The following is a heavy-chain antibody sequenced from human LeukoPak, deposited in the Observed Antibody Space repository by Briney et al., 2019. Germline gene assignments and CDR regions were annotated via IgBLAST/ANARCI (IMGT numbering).Heavy chain of an antibody. V-gene: IGHV4-59*01. Sequence: KASETLSLTCTVSGGSISSYYWSWIRQPPGKGLEWIGYIYYSGSTNYNPSLKSRVTISVDTSMNQFSLKLSSVTAADTAVYYCARDKREGSSWSSNPFDYWGQGTLVTVSS. CDR3: ARDKREGSSWSSNPFDY. CDR2: IYYSGST. CDR1: GGSISSYY. D-gene: IGHD6-13*01. J-gene: IGHJ4*02.